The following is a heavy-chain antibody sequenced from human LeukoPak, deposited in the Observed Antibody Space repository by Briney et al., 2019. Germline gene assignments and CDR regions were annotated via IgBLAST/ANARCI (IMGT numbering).Heavy chain of an antibody. V-gene: IGHV3-21*06. J-gene: IGHJ3*01. CDR2: ISSSSAYI. CDR1: GFIFSDYS. Sequence: GGSLRLSCVASGFIFSDYSMDWVRQAPGKGLEWVSSISSSSAYIFYSDSVKGRFTISRDNAQSSLYLQVNSLRAGDTAVYYCARQAVARPFDLWGQGTMVAVSS. CDR3: ARQAVARPFDL.